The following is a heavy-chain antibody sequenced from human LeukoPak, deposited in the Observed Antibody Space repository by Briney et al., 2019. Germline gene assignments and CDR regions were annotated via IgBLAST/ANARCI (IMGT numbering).Heavy chain of an antibody. CDR3: ARSPARVYRFSWFDP. CDR2: MNAKSGNK. D-gene: IGHD2-8*01. V-gene: IGHV1-8*01. Sequence: GASVKVSCKASGFTFTSYDINWVRQAAGQGLEWMGWMNAKSGNKGYAQKFQGRVTMTRNSSISTAYMELSSLTSEDTAVYFCARSPARVYRFSWFDPWGQGTLVTVSS. J-gene: IGHJ5*02. CDR1: GFTFTSYD.